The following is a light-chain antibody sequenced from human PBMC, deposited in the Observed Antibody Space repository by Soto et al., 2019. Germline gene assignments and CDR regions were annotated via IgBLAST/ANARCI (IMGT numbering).Light chain of an antibody. J-gene: IGKJ5*01. CDR1: QSGNSIY. Sequence: IVLTQSPGTVSLSPGERATLSCRASQSGNSIYLAWFQQKPGQAPTLLIYSVSTRATGIPDRFSGSGSGTDFTLTISRLEPEDFALYYCQQYGSSAPITFGQGTRLEI. CDR3: QQYGSSAPIT. CDR2: SVS. V-gene: IGKV3-20*01.